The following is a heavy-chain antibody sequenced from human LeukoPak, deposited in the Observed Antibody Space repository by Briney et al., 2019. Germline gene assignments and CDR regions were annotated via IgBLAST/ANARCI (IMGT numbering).Heavy chain of an antibody. CDR3: AGADKWNDVLDY. D-gene: IGHD1-20*01. CDR1: GGSISSYY. Sequence: SETLSLTCTISGGSISSYYWSWIRQPPGKGLEWIGYIYYSGSPNYNPSLKSRVTISVDTSKNQFSLKLTSVTAADTAVYYYAGADKWNDVLDYWGQGTLVTVSS. CDR2: IYYSGSP. J-gene: IGHJ4*02. V-gene: IGHV4-59*13.